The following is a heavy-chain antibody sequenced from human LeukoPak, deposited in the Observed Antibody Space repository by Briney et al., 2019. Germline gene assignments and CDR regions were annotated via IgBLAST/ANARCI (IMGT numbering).Heavy chain of an antibody. Sequence: SQTLSLTCAVSGGSISSGGYSWSWIRQPPGKGLEWIGYIYHSGSTYYNPSLKSRVTISVDRSKNQFSLKLSSVTAADTAVYYCARRHYGGNFNRFDPWGQGTLVTVSS. D-gene: IGHD4-23*01. CDR3: ARRHYGGNFNRFDP. CDR2: IYHSGST. V-gene: IGHV4-30-2*01. J-gene: IGHJ5*02. CDR1: GGSISSGGYS.